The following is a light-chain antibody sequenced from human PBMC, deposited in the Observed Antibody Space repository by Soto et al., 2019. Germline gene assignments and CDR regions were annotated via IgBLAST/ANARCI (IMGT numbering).Light chain of an antibody. J-gene: IGLJ1*01. CDR3: CSYASGSIYV. CDR2: EVG. Sequence: QSVLTQPASVSGSPGQSITISCTGTSSDVGAFNYVSWYLQYPGKAPKLMIYEVGNRPSGVSNRFSGSMSGNTASLTISGLQAEDEADYYCCSYASGSIYVFGTGTQLTVL. CDR1: SSDVGAFNY. V-gene: IGLV2-14*01.